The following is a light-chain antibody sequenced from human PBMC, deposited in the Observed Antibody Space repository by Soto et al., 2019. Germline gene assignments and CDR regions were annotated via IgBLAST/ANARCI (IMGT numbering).Light chain of an antibody. CDR2: GAS. CDR1: QSVGSSF. V-gene: IGKV3-20*01. J-gene: IGKJ2*01. CDR3: QQYDTPPYT. Sequence: EIVLTQSPGTLSLSPGERATLSCRASQSVGSSFLAWYQQKPGQAPRLLIYGASSRATGIPDRFSGSGSGTAFTLTISRLEPEDFAVYSCQQYDTPPYTFGRGTKLEI.